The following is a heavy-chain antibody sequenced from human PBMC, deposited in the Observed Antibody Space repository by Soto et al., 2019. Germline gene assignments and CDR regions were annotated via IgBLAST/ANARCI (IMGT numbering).Heavy chain of an antibody. CDR3: AGEDLYGSLGY. Sequence: PGGSLRLSCAASGYTFSHYWMHWVRQAPGKGLVWVSRVNPDGTITTYADSVKGRFTISRDNAKNSLYLQMNSLRAEDTAVYYCAGEDLYGSLGYWGQGTLVTVSS. D-gene: IGHD3-10*01. CDR1: GYTFSHYW. CDR2: VNPDGTIT. J-gene: IGHJ4*02. V-gene: IGHV3-74*01.